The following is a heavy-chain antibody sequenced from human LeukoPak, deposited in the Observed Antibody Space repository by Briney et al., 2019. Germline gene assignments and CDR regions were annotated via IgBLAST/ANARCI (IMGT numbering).Heavy chain of an antibody. V-gene: IGHV3-23*01. CDR2: IDDSGVVT. CDR1: GFTFSSYG. D-gene: IGHD3-22*01. CDR3: ARTEDSSGYSMVDY. J-gene: IGHJ4*02. Sequence: PGGSLRLSCAASGFTFSSYGMSWVRQAPGKGLEWVSAIDDSGVVTYYADSVKGRFTISRDNSKNTLYLQMNSLRAEDTALYYCARTEDSSGYSMVDYWGQGTLVTVSS.